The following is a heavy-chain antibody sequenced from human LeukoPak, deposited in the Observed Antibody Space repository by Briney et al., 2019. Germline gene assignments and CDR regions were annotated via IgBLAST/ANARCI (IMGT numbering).Heavy chain of an antibody. Sequence: SQTLSLTCAISGDSVSSNSAAWNWIRQSPSRGLEWRGRTYFRAKWNNDYAVSVKGRITINPATSKNQFYLKLNSVTVEDTAVYYCARVGGVAVTGRNWFDPWGQGTLVTVSS. CDR2: TYFRAKWNN. D-gene: IGHD6-19*01. V-gene: IGHV6-1*01. CDR3: ARVGGVAVTGRNWFDP. CDR1: GDSVSSNSAA. J-gene: IGHJ5*02.